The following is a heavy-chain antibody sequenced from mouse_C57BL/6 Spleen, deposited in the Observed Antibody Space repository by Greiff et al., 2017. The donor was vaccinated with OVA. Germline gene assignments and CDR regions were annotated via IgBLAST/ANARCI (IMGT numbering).Heavy chain of an antibody. D-gene: IGHD2-4*01. CDR2: ISGGGGNT. V-gene: IGHV5-9*01. CDR1: GFTFSSYT. Sequence: EVQLVESGGGLVKPGGSLKLSCAASGFTFSSYTMSWVRQTPEKRLEWVATISGGGGNTYYPDSVKGRFTISRANAKNTLYLQMSSLRSEDTALYYCASKGYYDYGFAYWGQGTLVTVSA. J-gene: IGHJ3*01. CDR3: ASKGYYDYGFAY.